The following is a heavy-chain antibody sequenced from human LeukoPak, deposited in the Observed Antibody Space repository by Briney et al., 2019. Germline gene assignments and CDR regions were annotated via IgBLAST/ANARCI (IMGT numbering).Heavy chain of an antibody. J-gene: IGHJ5*02. CDR3: ARHRAIGVRGVPWVGPNWFDP. D-gene: IGHD3-10*01. V-gene: IGHV5-51*01. Sequence: GESLQFSCQGSGYSFTSYWIGWVRQLPGKGLEWMGIIYPGDSDTRYSPSFQDQVTISADKSISTAYLQWSSLKASDTAMYYCARHRAIGVRGVPWVGPNWFDPWGQGTLVTVSS. CDR1: GYSFTSYW. CDR2: IYPGDSDT.